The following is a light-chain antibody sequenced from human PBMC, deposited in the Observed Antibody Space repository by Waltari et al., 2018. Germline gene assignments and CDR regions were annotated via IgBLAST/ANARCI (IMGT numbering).Light chain of an antibody. CDR3: CSYAGSSTYV. CDR1: ASDVGTYNF. CDR2: EVS. J-gene: IGLJ1*01. V-gene: IGLV2-23*02. Sequence: QSALTQPASVSGSPGQSITITCTGTASDVGTYNFVSWYQQHPGKAPKILIYEVSRRPSGVFCRFSASKSGNTASLTISALQADDEADYYCCSYAGSSTYVFGSGTKITVL.